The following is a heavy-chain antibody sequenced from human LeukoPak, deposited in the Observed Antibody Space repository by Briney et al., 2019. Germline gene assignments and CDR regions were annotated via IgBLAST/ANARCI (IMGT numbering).Heavy chain of an antibody. D-gene: IGHD3-10*01. V-gene: IGHV3-74*01. CDR2: INSDGSIT. CDR3: ARGRYGSDFDY. CDR1: GFTFSSYW. J-gene: IGHJ4*02. Sequence: GGSLRLSWQASGFTFSSYWMHWVRQAPGKGRVWVSRINSDGSITTYADSVKGRFTISRDNAKNTLYLQMNSLRAEDTAVYYCARGRYGSDFDYWGQGTLVTVSS.